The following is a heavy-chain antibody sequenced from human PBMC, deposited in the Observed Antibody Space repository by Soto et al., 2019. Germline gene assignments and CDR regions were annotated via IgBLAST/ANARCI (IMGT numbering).Heavy chain of an antibody. V-gene: IGHV3-30*18. CDR2: ISYDGRNK. Sequence: QERVVESGGGEVQPGTSLRLSCVASDFSFRNYGMHWVRQAPGKGLEWVADISYDGRNKYYAESVKGRFTISRDNSKNTLYLQMNSLRTEYTAVYYCSKDWRWEPHIYGMIVLGQGTTVTVSS. CDR1: DFSFRNYG. CDR3: SKDWRWEPHIYGMIV. J-gene: IGHJ6*02. D-gene: IGHD1-26*01.